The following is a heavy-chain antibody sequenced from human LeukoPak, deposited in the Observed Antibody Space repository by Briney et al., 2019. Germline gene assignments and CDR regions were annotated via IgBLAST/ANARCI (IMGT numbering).Heavy chain of an antibody. Sequence: PGGSLRLSCAASGFTFSNAWMSWVRQAPGKGLEWVGRIKSKTDGGTTDYAAPVKGRFTISRDDSKNTLYLQMNSLKTEDTAVYYCTTDFYYDILTGYSRFDYWGQGTLVTVSS. J-gene: IGHJ4*02. D-gene: IGHD3-9*01. CDR2: IKSKTDGGTT. CDR3: TTDFYYDILTGYSRFDY. CDR1: GFTFSNAW. V-gene: IGHV3-15*01.